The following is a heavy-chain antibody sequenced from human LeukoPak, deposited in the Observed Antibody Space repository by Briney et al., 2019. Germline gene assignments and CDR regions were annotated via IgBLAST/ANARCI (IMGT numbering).Heavy chain of an antibody. CDR2: IYYSGST. CDR1: GGSISSYY. D-gene: IGHD3-3*01. CDR3: ARDRAYYDFWSGYGGYYYYMDV. J-gene: IGHJ6*03. Sequence: SETLSLTCTVSGGSISSYYWGWIRQPPGKGLEWIGYIYYSGSTNYNPSLKSRVTISVDTSKNQFSLKLSSVTAADTAVYYCARDRAYYDFWSGYGGYYYYMDVGGKGTTVTVSS. V-gene: IGHV4-59*01.